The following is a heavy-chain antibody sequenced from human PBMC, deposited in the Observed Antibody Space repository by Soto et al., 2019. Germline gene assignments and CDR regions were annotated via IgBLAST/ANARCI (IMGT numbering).Heavy chain of an antibody. Sequence: SENLSLTCAVSGGSISSSNWWSWVRQPPGKGLEWIGEIYHSGSTNYNPSLKRRVTISVNKSKNQFSLKLSSGTAAEQDVYYCERVKLGYYYYFFMDDWGQAPTVT. CDR2: IYHSGST. CDR1: GGSISSSNW. V-gene: IGHV4-4*02. CDR3: ERVKLGYYYYFFMDD. J-gene: IGHJ6*03.